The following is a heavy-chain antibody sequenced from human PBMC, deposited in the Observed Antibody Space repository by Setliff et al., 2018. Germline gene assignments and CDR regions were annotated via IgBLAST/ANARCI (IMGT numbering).Heavy chain of an antibody. J-gene: IGHJ4*02. D-gene: IGHD3-10*01. Sequence: GGSLRLSCTASGFTFSGYAMSWVRQAPGKGLEWVSAISGSGGSTYYADSVKGRFTISRDNSKNTLYLQMNSLRAEDTAVYYCAKALLLGDFDYWGQGTLVTVSS. V-gene: IGHV3-23*01. CDR2: ISGSGGST. CDR1: GFTFSGYA. CDR3: AKALLLGDFDY.